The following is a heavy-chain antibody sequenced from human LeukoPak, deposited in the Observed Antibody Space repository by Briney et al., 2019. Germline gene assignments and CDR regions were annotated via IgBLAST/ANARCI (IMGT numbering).Heavy chain of an antibody. J-gene: IGHJ2*01. Sequence: KASETLSLTCAVYGGSFSGYYWSWIRQPPGKGLEWIGEINHSGSTNYNPSLKSRVTISVDTSKNQFSLKLSSVTAADTAVYYCARAGYSSGWRYFDLWGRGTLVTVSS. V-gene: IGHV4-34*01. D-gene: IGHD6-19*01. CDR3: ARAGYSSGWRYFDL. CDR1: GGSFSGYY. CDR2: INHSGST.